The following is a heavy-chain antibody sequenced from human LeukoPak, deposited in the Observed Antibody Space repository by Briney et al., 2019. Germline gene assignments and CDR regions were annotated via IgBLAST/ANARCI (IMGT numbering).Heavy chain of an antibody. CDR1: GYSISSGYY. D-gene: IGHD5-24*01. V-gene: IGHV4-38-2*02. CDR2: IYHSGST. J-gene: IGHJ4*02. CDR3: ARLRDGYNFNPFDY. Sequence: KPSETLSLTCSVSGYSISSGYYWGWIRQPPGKGLEWIGSIYHSGSTYYNPSLKSRVTISVDTSKNQFSLKLSSVTAADTAVYYCARLRDGYNFNPFDYWGQGTLVTVSS.